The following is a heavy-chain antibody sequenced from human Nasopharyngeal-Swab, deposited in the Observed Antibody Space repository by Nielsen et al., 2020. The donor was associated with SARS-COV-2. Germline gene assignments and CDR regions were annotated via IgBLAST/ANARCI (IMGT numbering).Heavy chain of an antibody. CDR1: GFTFSSYW. CDR3: ARPGSYYYGSESSVGPYFDY. J-gene: IGHJ4*02. V-gene: IGHV3-7*05. Sequence: GESLKISCAASGFTFSSYWMSWVRQAPGKGLEWMANIKQDGSEKYYVDSVKGRFTISRDNAKNSLYLQMNSLRAEDTAVYYCARPGSYYYGSESSVGPYFDYWGQGTLVTVSS. CDR2: IKQDGSEK. D-gene: IGHD3-10*01.